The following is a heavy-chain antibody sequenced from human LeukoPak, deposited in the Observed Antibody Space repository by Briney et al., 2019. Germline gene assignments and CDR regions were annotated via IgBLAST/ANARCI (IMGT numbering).Heavy chain of an antibody. V-gene: IGHV4-34*01. CDR1: GGSFSGYY. Sequence: SETLSLTCAVYGGSFSGYYWSWIRQPPGKGLEWIGEINHSGSTNYNPSLKSRVTISVDTSKNQFSLKLSSVTAADTAVYYCARKGPAAGLSRWFDPWGQGTLVTVFS. D-gene: IGHD6-13*01. J-gene: IGHJ5*02. CDR3: ARKGPAAGLSRWFDP. CDR2: INHSGST.